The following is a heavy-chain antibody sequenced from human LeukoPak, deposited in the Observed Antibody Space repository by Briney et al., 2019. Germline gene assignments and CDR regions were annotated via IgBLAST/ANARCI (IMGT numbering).Heavy chain of an antibody. D-gene: IGHD4/OR15-4a*01. CDR2: ISSSGSTI. V-gene: IGHV3-48*03. CDR1: GFTFSSYE. J-gene: IGHJ3*02. CDR3: ARDLGYYGPRDAFDI. Sequence: LAGGSLRLSCTASGFTFSSYEMNWVRQAPGKGLEWVSYISSSGSTIYYADSVKGRFTISRDNAKNSLYLQMNSLRAEDTAVYYCARDLGYYGPRDAFDIWGQGTMVTVSS.